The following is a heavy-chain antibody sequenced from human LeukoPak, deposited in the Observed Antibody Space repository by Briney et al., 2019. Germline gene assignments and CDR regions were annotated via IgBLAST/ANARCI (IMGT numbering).Heavy chain of an antibody. V-gene: IGHV3-7*01. D-gene: IGHD3-10*01. CDR3: VRGGFAPDY. CDR2: IKPDGSNK. Sequence: PGGSLRLSCAASGFTFSSYWMSWVRQAPGKGLEWVANIKPDGSNKNYVDSVKGRFTISRDNAEHSLYLQMNSLRAEDTAVYYCVRGGFAPDYWGQGTLVTVSS. J-gene: IGHJ4*02. CDR1: GFTFSSYW.